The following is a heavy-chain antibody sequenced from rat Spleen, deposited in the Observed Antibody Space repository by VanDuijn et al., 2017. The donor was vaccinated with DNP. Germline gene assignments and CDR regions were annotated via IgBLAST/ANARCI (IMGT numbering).Heavy chain of an antibody. CDR2: ISPSGGST. V-gene: IGHV5-25*01. D-gene: IGHD4-3*01. Sequence: EVHLVESGGGLVQPGRSMKLSCAVSRITFSDHNMAWVRQAPKKGLEWVASISPSGGSTYYRDSVKGRLTVSRDNAKSTLDLQMDSLRSEDTATYFGARYNSGYYFDYWGQGVMVTVSS. J-gene: IGHJ2*01. CDR3: ARYNSGYYFDY. CDR1: RITFSDHN.